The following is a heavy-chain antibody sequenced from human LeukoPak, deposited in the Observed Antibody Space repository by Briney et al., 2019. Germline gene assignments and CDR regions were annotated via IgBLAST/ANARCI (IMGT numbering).Heavy chain of an antibody. D-gene: IGHD3-3*01. Sequence: PGGSLRLSCAASAFTFSSYGMHWVRQAPGKGLEWVAVIWYDGSNKYYADSVKGRFTISRDNSKNTLYLQMNSLRAEDTAVYYSARRDYYDFWSGYFYYYGMDVWGQGTTVTVSS. CDR3: ARRDYYDFWSGYFYYYGMDV. CDR1: AFTFSSYG. J-gene: IGHJ6*02. V-gene: IGHV3-33*01. CDR2: IWYDGSNK.